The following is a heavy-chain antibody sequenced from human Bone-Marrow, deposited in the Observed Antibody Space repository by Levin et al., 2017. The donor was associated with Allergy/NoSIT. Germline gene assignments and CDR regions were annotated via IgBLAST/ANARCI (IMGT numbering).Heavy chain of an antibody. CDR1: GFSFSDFW. J-gene: IGHJ6*02. Sequence: GGSLRLSCAASGFSFSDFWIHWVRQVPGKGLMWVSLSRTDKTRATYADSVQGRFTMSRDDAKSTLSLHLNSLRAEDTAVYYCARAKGDALDVWGQGTTVTVSS. D-gene: IGHD3-16*01. CDR3: ARAKGDALDV. CDR2: SRTDKTRA. V-gene: IGHV3-74*01.